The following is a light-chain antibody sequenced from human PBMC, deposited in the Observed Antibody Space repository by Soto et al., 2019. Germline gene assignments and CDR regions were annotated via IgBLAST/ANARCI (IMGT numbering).Light chain of an antibody. J-gene: IGKJ2*01. CDR1: QSVISH. Sequence: EIVMTQSPATLSVSPGERATLSCRASQSVISHLAWYQQKPGQAPRLLIYGASTRATGIPARFSGSGSGTEVTLTNSRLQSEDFVVYYYQQYNNWAPYTFGQGTKLEIK. CDR2: GAS. CDR3: QQYNNWAPYT. V-gene: IGKV3-15*01.